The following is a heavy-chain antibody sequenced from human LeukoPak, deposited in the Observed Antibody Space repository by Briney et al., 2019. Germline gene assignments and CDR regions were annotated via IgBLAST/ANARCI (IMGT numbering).Heavy chain of an antibody. CDR2: INDDGSEK. CDR1: GFPLSNHL. J-gene: IGHJ3*02. V-gene: IGHV3-7*01. CDR3: ARGGDYAAFDI. D-gene: IGHD4-17*01. Sequence: TGGSLRLSCAASGFPLSNHLMTWVRQAPGKGLEWVANINDDGSEKYYAESVKGRFTISRDNAKNSLYLQMNSLRAEDTAVYYRARGGDYAAFDIWGQGTMVTVSS.